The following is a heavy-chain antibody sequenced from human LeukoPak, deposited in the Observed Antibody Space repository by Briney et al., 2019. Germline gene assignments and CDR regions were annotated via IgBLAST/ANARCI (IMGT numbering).Heavy chain of an antibody. Sequence: PGRSLRLSCAASGFTFSFSGMYWVRQAPGKGLEWLSFISDDGSKKYFADSVKGRFTISRDNSKNTLFLQMNGLRTEDTAVYYWAKDRSTTWSFDYWGQGTLVTVSS. J-gene: IGHJ4*02. V-gene: IGHV3-30*18. CDR1: GFTFSFSG. CDR3: AKDRSTTWSFDY. CDR2: ISDDGSKK. D-gene: IGHD6-13*01.